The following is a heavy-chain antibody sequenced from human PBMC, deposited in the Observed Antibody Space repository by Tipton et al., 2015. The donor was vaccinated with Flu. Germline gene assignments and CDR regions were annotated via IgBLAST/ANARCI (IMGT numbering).Heavy chain of an antibody. D-gene: IGHD2-15*01. CDR2: IYHSGNT. J-gene: IGHJ4*02. V-gene: IGHV4-39*07. Sequence: TLSLTCTVSGDSISTSSYYWGWIRQPPGKGLEWIGNIYHSGNTNYNPSLKSRVTISVDTSKNQFSLNLSSVTAADTAVYYCARGVGFWGQGTLVTVSS. CDR1: GDSISTSSYY. CDR3: ARGVGF.